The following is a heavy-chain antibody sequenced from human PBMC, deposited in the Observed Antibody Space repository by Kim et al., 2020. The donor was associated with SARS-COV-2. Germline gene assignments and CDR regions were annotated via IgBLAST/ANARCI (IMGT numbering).Heavy chain of an antibody. D-gene: IGHD6-19*01. CDR2: ISSSGSTI. CDR3: ARLSSGWSRAFDY. Sequence: GGSLRLSCAASGFTFSSYEMNWVRQAPGKGLEWVSYISSSGSTIYYADSVKGRFTISRDNAKNSLYLQMNSLRAEDTAVYYCARLSSGWSRAFDYWGQGTLVTVSS. CDR1: GFTFSSYE. J-gene: IGHJ4*02. V-gene: IGHV3-48*03.